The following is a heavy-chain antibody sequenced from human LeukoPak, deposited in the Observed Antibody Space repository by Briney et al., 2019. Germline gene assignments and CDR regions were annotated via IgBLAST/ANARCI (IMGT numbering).Heavy chain of an antibody. CDR1: GYTFTNHY. J-gene: IGHJ4*02. CDR3: AAPGASGVVGNFWYGPLDY. CDR2: INCSYLRT. D-gene: IGHD3-10*01. V-gene: IGHV1-46*01. Sequence: AADKVSCRASGYTFTNHYMHWVRQAPGQGLEWMGMINCSYLRTNYPQKFQGRVTMPRDTSTSAVYMEQSSLRFEDTASYYCAAPGASGVVGNFWYGPLDYWGRGTRDPVSS.